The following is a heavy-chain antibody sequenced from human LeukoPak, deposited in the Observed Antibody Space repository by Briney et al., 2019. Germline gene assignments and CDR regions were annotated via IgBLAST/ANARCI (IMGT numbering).Heavy chain of an antibody. CDR3: AKGGGQQLVFFDY. J-gene: IGHJ4*02. Sequence: GGSLRLSCAASGFTFSSYAMSWVRQAPGKGLGWVSAISGSGGSTYYADSVKGRFTISRDNSKNTLYLQMNSLRAEDTAVYYCAKGGGQQLVFFDYWGQGTLVTVSS. D-gene: IGHD6-13*01. CDR2: ISGSGGST. CDR1: GFTFSSYA. V-gene: IGHV3-23*01.